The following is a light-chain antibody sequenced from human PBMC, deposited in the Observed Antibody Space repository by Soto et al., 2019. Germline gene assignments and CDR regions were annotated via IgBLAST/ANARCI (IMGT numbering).Light chain of an antibody. CDR2: GAS. CDR3: HQFHAYPLT. CDR1: QGISDY. V-gene: IGKV1-9*01. J-gene: IGKJ4*01. Sequence: DIQLTQSPSFLSASVGDRVTISCRASQGISDYLAWYQQKPGKAPTLLIYGASTLQNGLPSRFSGSASGTEFTLTISSLKTEDFATSFCHQFHAYPLTCGGGTKLDIK.